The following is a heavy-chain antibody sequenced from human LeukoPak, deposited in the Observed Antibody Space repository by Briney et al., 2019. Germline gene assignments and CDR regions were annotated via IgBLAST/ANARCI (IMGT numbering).Heavy chain of an antibody. V-gene: IGHV4-4*07. Sequence: TSETLSLTCTVSGDSLSSYFWFYIRQPAGKGLEWIGRVQATGNADYNPSLKSRVTMSVDTSKNHFSLRLTSVTAADTAVYYCARDPGHYNHDWYSDLWGRGTLVAVST. CDR2: VQATGNA. CDR3: ARDPGHYNHDWYSDL. CDR1: GDSLSSYF. D-gene: IGHD4-17*01. J-gene: IGHJ2*01.